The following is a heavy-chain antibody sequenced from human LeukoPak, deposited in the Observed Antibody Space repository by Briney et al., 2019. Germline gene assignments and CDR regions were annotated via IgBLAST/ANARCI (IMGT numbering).Heavy chain of an antibody. J-gene: IGHJ6*03. CDR1: GGSISSYS. V-gene: IGHV4-59*01. Sequence: SETLSLTCSVSGGSISSYSWSWIRQPPGKGLEWIGYINYSGSTNYNPSLKSRVTISVDTSKNQFSLKLSSVTAADTAVYYCARDNKDYGSGSYGYYYYYMDVWGKGTTVTISS. D-gene: IGHD3-10*01. CDR2: INYSGST. CDR3: ARDNKDYGSGSYGYYYYYMDV.